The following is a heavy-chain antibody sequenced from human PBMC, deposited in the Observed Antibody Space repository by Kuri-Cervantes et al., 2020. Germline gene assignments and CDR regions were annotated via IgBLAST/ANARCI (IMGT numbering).Heavy chain of an antibody. CDR1: GFTFSSYA. CDR2: ISYDGSNK. J-gene: IGHJ6*02. D-gene: IGHD3-3*01. Sequence: GESLKISCAASGFTFSSYAMHWVRQAPGKGLEWVAVISYDGSNKYYADSVKGRFTISRDNSKNTLYLQMNSLRAEDTAVYYCARGTYYDFWSGYLHYYYYGMDVWGQGTLVTVSS. CDR3: ARGTYYDFWSGYLHYYYYGMDV. V-gene: IGHV3-30-3*01.